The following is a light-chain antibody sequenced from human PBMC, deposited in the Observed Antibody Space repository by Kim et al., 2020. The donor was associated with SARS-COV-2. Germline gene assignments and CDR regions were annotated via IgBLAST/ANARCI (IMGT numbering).Light chain of an antibody. CDR1: SSNSGAYYD. CDR2: GNT. J-gene: IGLJ3*02. V-gene: IGLV1-40*01. Sequence: QRVTIACTGSSSNSGAYYDVHWYQQLPGTAPKLLIHGNTNRPSGVPDRFSGSKSGTSASLDITGLQAEDEAVYYCQSYDRSLSGSVFGGGTKLTVL. CDR3: QSYDRSLSGSV.